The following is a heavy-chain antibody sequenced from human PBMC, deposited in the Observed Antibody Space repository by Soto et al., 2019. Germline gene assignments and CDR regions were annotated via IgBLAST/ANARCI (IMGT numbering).Heavy chain of an antibody. Sequence: EVQLLESGGGLVQSGGSLRLSCAASGLTFSSYVMTWVRQAPGKGLEWVSGISGSGGRTYYADSVKGRYTISRDNSKSMLYREMNSLGAEDSAVYYCARGGYCGGDSCYSVLWNSFDYWGQGTLVTVSS. D-gene: IGHD2-15*01. CDR2: ISGSGGRT. J-gene: IGHJ4*02. CDR3: ARGGYCGGDSCYSVLWNSFDY. V-gene: IGHV3-23*01. CDR1: GLTFSSYV.